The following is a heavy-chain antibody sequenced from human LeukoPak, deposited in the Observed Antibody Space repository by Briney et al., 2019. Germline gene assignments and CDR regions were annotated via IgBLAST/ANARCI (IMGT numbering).Heavy chain of an antibody. V-gene: IGHV4-31*03. CDR2: IFSSGST. CDR1: GDSISSGANH. D-gene: IGHD3-22*01. CDR3: ARNYYDPGGYSNSFAY. Sequence: SQTLSLTCTVSGDSISSGANHWSWIRQHPGKGLEWIGYIFSSGSTYFNPSLKSRVAISLDTSKNQFSLKLTSVTAADAAVCSCARNYYDPGGYSNSFAYWGRGTRVASPQ. J-gene: IGHJ4*02.